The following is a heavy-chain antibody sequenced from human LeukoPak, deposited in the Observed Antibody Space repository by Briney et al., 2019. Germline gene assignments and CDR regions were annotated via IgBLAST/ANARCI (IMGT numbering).Heavy chain of an antibody. CDR1: GGSINSGPFP. CDR3: VSLPTGYRNWFDP. J-gene: IGHJ5*02. D-gene: IGHD3-9*01. CDR2: IYYSGTT. V-gene: IGHV4-39*01. Sequence: SEALSLTCTVSGGSINSGPFPWGWIRQPPGMGLQWIGTIYYSGTTHYNPSLTSRVTMSVDTPKNQFSLRLSSVTAADTAIYYCVSLPTGYRNWFDPWGQGTLVTVSS.